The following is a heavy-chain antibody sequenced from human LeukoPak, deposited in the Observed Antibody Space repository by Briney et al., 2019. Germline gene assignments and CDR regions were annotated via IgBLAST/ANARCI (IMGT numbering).Heavy chain of an antibody. V-gene: IGHV4-59*11. D-gene: IGHD4-17*01. CDR2: IYYSGST. CDR1: GGSISSHY. J-gene: IGHJ6*03. CDR3: ARYGYYYYYMDV. Sequence: SETLSLTCTVSGGSISSHYWSWIRQPPGKGLEWIGYIYYSGSTNYNPSLKSRVTISVDTSKNQSSLKLSSVTAADTAVYYCARYGYYYYYMDVWGKGTTVTVSS.